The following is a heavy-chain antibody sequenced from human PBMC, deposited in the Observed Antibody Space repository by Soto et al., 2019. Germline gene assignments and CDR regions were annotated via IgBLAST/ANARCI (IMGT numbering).Heavy chain of an antibody. Sequence: QVQLQQWGAGLLKPSETLSLTCAVYGGSFSGYYWSWIRQPQGKGLEWIGEINHSGSTNYNPSLTSRVTISVDTSKNQFSLKLSSVTAADTAVYYCARGPSKRITIFGVVTPAGAFDIWGQGTMVTVSS. CDR1: GGSFSGYY. V-gene: IGHV4-34*01. D-gene: IGHD3-3*01. CDR3: ARGPSKRITIFGVVTPAGAFDI. J-gene: IGHJ3*02. CDR2: INHSGST.